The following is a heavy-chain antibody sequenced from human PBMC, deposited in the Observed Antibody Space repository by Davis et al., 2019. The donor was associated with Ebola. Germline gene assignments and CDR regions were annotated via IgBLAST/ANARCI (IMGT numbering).Heavy chain of an antibody. V-gene: IGHV1-3*01. CDR2: INAGNGNT. CDR3: ARDCTNGVCHYGMDV. CDR1: GYTFNSSA. J-gene: IGHJ6*02. Sequence: ASVQVSCKASGYTFNSSAMHWVRQAPGQRLEWMGWINAGNGNTKYSQKFQGRVTITRDTSASTAYMELSSLRSEDTAVYYCARDCTNGVCHYGMDVWGQGTTVTVSS. D-gene: IGHD2-8*01.